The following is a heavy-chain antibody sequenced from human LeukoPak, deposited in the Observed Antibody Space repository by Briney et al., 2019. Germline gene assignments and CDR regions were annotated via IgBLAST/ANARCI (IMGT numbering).Heavy chain of an antibody. Sequence: ASVKVSCKASGYTFTSYDINWVRQATGQGLEWMGWMNPNSGNTGYAQKFQGRVTITRNTSISTAYMELSSLRSEDTAVYYCASPAAGNNYYYYYYMDVWGKGTTVTVSS. CDR2: MNPNSGNT. J-gene: IGHJ6*03. V-gene: IGHV1-8*03. D-gene: IGHD6-13*01. CDR1: GYTFTSYD. CDR3: ASPAAGNNYYYYYYMDV.